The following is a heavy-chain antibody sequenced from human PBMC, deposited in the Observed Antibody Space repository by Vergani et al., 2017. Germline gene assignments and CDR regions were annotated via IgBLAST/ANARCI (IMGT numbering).Heavy chain of an antibody. V-gene: IGHV3-23*04. Sequence: VQLVESGGALIQPGGSLRLSCAASGFNFNNYVITWIRQAPGRGLEWLSGISVSGRSIYYADSVKGRFTISRDNSKNTLSLQMNSLRAADTAVYYCAKQGGYDFWSGQYYFDFWGQGTLVTVSS. J-gene: IGHJ4*02. D-gene: IGHD3-3*01. CDR2: ISVSGRSI. CDR1: GFNFNNYV. CDR3: AKQGGYDFWSGQYYFDF.